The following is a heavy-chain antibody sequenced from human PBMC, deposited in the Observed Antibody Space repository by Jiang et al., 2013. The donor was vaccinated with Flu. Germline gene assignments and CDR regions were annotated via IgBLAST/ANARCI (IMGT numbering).Heavy chain of an antibody. CDR2: LFQWEH. D-gene: IGHD2/OR15-2a*01. Sequence: WSWIRQPHERDWSALGYLFQWEHQLQPSLKSRVTISLDTSKNQFSLNLNSVTAADTAVYFCAKNELWVLQMVYWGQGTLVTVSS. CDR3: AKNELWVLQMVY. V-gene: IGHV4-59*12. J-gene: IGHJ4*02.